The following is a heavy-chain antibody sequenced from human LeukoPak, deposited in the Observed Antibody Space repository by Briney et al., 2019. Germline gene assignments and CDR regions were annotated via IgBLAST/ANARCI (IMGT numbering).Heavy chain of an antibody. Sequence: GASVKVSCKASGYTFTSYGISWVRQAPGQGLEWMGRIIPILGIANYAQKFQGRVTITADKSTSTAYMELSSLRSEDTAVYYCARVPIVVVTATNNWFDPWGQGTLVTVSS. CDR2: IIPILGIA. CDR1: GYTFTSYG. CDR3: ARVPIVVVTATNNWFDP. D-gene: IGHD2-21*02. V-gene: IGHV1-69*04. J-gene: IGHJ5*02.